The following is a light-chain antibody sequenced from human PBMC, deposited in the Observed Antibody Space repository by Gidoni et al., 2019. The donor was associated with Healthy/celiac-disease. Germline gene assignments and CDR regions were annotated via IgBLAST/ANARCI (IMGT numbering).Light chain of an antibody. CDR3: QQRSKWPPWT. J-gene: IGKJ1*01. CDR2: DAS. Sequence: IVLTQSPATLSLSPGERATLSCRASQSVSSYLAWYQQKPGQAPRLLIYDASNRATGIPARFSGSGSGTDFTLTISSLEPEDLAVYYCQQRSKWPPWTFGQGTKVEIK. V-gene: IGKV3-11*01. CDR1: QSVSSY.